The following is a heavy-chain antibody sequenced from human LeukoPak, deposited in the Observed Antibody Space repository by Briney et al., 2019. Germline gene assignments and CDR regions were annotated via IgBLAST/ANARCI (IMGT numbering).Heavy chain of an antibody. CDR3: ARDPYDVWRGYHDY. D-gene: IGHD3-3*01. CDR2: IYHTGST. J-gene: IGHJ4*02. V-gene: IGHV4-38-2*02. CDR1: GYSISSGYY. Sequence: SETLSLTCAVSGYSISSGYYWGWIRQPPGKGLEWIGSIYHTGSTYYNPSLKSRATISVDTSRNQFSLKLSSVTAADTAFYYCARDPYDVWRGYHDYWGQGTLVTVSS.